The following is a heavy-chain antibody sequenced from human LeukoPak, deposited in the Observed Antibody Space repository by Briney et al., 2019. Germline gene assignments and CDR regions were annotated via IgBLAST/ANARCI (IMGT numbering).Heavy chain of an antibody. D-gene: IGHD3-10*01. CDR2: ISGSGGST. CDR3: AKRGYYYGSGSYYISPPDY. Sequence: GGTLRLSCAASGFTFSSYGMSWVREAPGRGLEWVSAISGSGGSTYYADSVKGRFTISRDNAKNSLYLQMNSLRAEDTAVYYCAKRGYYYGSGSYYISPPDYWGQGTLVTVSS. V-gene: IGHV3-23*01. CDR1: GFTFSSYG. J-gene: IGHJ4*02.